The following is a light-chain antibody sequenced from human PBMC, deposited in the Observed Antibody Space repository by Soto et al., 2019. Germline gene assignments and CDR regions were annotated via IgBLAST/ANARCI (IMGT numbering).Light chain of an antibody. J-gene: IGLJ2*01. CDR1: SSDVGAYTY. CDR3: SSYTSSSTLV. V-gene: IGLV2-14*03. CDR2: DIT. Sequence: QSVLTQPASVSGSPGQSITISCTGTSSDVGAYTYVSWYQQHPGKAPKVMIYDITNRPSGVSDRFSGSKSGNTASLTISGLQAEDEADYYCSSYTSSSTLVFGGGTQLTVL.